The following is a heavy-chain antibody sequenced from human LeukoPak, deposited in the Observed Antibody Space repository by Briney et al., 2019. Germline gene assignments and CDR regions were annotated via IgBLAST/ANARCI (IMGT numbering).Heavy chain of an antibody. D-gene: IGHD6-13*01. J-gene: IGHJ4*02. CDR3: ASTRRYSSSWYIDY. V-gene: IGHV1-69*05. CDR1: GGTFSSYA. CDR2: IIPIFGTA. Sequence: ASVKVSCKASGGTFSSYAISWVRQAPGQGLEWMGGIIPIFGTANYAQKFQGRVTITTDESTSTAYMELSSLRSEDTAVYYCASTRRYSSSWYIDYWGQGTLVTVSS.